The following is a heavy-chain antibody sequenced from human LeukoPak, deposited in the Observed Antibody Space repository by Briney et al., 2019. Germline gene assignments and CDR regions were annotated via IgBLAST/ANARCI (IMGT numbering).Heavy chain of an antibody. J-gene: IGHJ4*02. Sequence: SETLSLTCAVSGYSIRSGYNWGWIRQPPGKGLEWIGSISHSGSTYYNPSLKSRISISVDTSKNQFSLKLSSVTAADTPIYYCARAYYDNSGYYSLGYWGQGTLVIVSS. CDR1: GYSIRSGYN. D-gene: IGHD3-22*01. V-gene: IGHV4-38-2*01. CDR2: ISHSGST. CDR3: ARAYYDNSGYYSLGY.